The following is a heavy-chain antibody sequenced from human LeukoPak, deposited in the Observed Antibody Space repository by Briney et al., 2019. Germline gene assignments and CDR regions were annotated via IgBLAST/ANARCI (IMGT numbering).Heavy chain of an antibody. D-gene: IGHD1-26*01. CDR2: ISGSGGST. CDR1: GFTFSSYA. Sequence: PGGSLRLSCAASGFTFSSYAMSWVRQAPGKGLEWVSAISGSGGSTYYADSVKGGFTIYRDNSKNTLYVQMKGLRPEDTAVYYCAKNVRWELLRPASHDAFDIWGQGTMVTVSS. CDR3: AKNVRWELLRPASHDAFDI. J-gene: IGHJ3*02. V-gene: IGHV3-23*01.